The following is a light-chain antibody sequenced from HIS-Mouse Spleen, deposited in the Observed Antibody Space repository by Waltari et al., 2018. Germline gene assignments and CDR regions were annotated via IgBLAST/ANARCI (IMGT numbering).Light chain of an antibody. J-gene: IGLJ3*02. CDR3: AAWDDSLSGPV. V-gene: IGLV1-47*01. CDR2: RNN. Sequence: QSVLTQPPSASGTPGQRVTISCSGSSSNIGSNYVYWYQQLPGTAPKLLIYRNNQWPPGVPDRFSGSKSGTSASLAISGLRSEDEADYYCAAWDDSLSGPVFGGGTKLTVL. CDR1: SSNIGSNY.